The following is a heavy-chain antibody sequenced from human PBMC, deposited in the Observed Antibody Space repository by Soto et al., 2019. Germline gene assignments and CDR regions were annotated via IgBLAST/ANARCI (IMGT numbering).Heavy chain of an antibody. CDR3: ARVLYYGSGSYSPYGMDV. D-gene: IGHD3-10*01. CDR2: VNPPFRTS. CDR1: GVSFNNNG. V-gene: IGHV1-69*01. J-gene: IGHJ6*02. Sequence: QVQLVQSGAEVKKPGSSVKVSCKTSGVSFNNNGIGWVRQAPGHGLEWMGGVNPPFRTSNYARKFQGRISVTAHASTGTVNMELSSLTSEDTAQYYCARVLYYGSGSYSPYGMDVWGQGTTVTVSS.